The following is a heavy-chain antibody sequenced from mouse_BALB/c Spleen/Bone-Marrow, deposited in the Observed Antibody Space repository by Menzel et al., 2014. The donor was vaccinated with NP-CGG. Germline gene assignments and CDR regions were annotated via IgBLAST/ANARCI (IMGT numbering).Heavy chain of an antibody. Sequence: VKLMESGPGLVAPSQSLSNTCTVSRFSLTSYGVHWVRQPPGKGLEWLGVIWAGGSANYNSALMSRLSISKDNSESQVFLKMNSLQTDDTAIYYCARDRGYYKDVGDYWGQGTTLTVSS. D-gene: IGHD2-3*01. CDR2: IWAGGSA. J-gene: IGHJ2*01. V-gene: IGHV2-9*02. CDR1: RFSLTSYG. CDR3: ARDRGYYKDVGDY.